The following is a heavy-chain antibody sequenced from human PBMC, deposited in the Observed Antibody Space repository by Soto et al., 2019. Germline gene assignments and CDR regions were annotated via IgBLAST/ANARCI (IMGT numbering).Heavy chain of an antibody. V-gene: IGHV4-34*01. CDR3: ARAVTIFGVVISVSY. Sequence: SETLSLTCAVYGGSFSGYYWSWIRQPPGKGLEWIGEINHSGSTNYNPSLKSRVTISVDTSKNQFSLKLSSVTAADTAVYYCARAVTIFGVVISVSYWGQGTLVTVSS. CDR1: GGSFSGYY. J-gene: IGHJ4*02. D-gene: IGHD3-3*01. CDR2: INHSGST.